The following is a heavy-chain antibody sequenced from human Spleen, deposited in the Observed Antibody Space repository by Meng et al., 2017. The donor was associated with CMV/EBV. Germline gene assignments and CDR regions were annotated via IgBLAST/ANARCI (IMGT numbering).Heavy chain of an antibody. D-gene: IGHD3-3*01. CDR1: YW. J-gene: IGHJ5*02. CDR2: ISSSSSYI. Sequence: YWMPWVRQAPGKGLEWVSSISSSSSYIYYADSVKGRFTISRDNAKNSLYLQMNSLRAEDTAVYYCARDGHYYDFWSGYYRGNWFDPWGQGTLVTVSS. V-gene: IGHV3-21*01. CDR3: ARDGHYYDFWSGYYRGNWFDP.